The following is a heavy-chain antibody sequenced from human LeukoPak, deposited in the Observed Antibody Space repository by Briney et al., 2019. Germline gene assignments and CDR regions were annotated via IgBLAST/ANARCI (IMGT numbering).Heavy chain of an antibody. CDR2: ITFDGSNK. Sequence: GGSLRLSCAASGFTFSTYGMYWVRRAPGKGLEWGAVITFDGSNKYYVDSVKGRFTISRDNAKNTLYLQMNSLRAEDTAVYYCARDLSSDYYDSSGVGSWGQGTLVTVSS. V-gene: IGHV3-30*03. CDR1: GFTFSTYG. D-gene: IGHD3-22*01. CDR3: ARDLSSDYYDSSGVGS. J-gene: IGHJ5*02.